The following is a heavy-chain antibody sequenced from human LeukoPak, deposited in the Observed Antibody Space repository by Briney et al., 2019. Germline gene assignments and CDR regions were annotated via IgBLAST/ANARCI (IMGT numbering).Heavy chain of an antibody. CDR1: GYTFTGYY. V-gene: IGHV1-2*02. CDR2: IDPNSGTT. CDR3: AKFWHSDC. J-gene: IGHJ4*02. Sequence: ASVKVSCKASGYTFTGYYLHWVRQAPGQGLEWMGWIDPNSGTTVYAQKFRGRVTLTRDTSISTVYMHLSGLTLDDTAVYYCAKFWHSDCWGQGTLVTVSS.